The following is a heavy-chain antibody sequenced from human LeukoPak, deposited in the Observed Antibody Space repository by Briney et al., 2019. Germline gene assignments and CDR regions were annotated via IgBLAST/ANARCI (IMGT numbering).Heavy chain of an antibody. Sequence: GESLKISCQGFGYTFSNYWIGWVRQMPGKGLEWMGIIYPGDSDTRYSPSFQGQVTISADKSFSTAYLQWSNLKASDTAMYYCARRGIAVAGTPAEYFHHWGQGTLVIVSS. CDR2: IYPGDSDT. CDR1: GYTFSNYW. V-gene: IGHV5-51*01. D-gene: IGHD6-19*01. CDR3: ARRGIAVAGTPAEYFHH. J-gene: IGHJ1*01.